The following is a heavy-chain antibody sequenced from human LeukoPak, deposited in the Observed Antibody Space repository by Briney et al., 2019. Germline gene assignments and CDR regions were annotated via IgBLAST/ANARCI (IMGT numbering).Heavy chain of an antibody. D-gene: IGHD3-16*01. V-gene: IGHV1-2*06. CDR1: GYTFTGYY. CDR3: ARALEIMDAFDI. J-gene: IGHJ3*02. CDR2: INPNSGGT. Sequence: ASVTVSCMASGYTFTGYYMHWVRQAPGQGLEWMGRINPNSGGTNYAQKFQGRVTMTRDTSISTAYMELSRLRSDDTAVYYCARALEIMDAFDIWGQGTMVTVSS.